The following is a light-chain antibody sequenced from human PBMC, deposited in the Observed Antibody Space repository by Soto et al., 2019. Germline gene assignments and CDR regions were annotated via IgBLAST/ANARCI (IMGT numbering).Light chain of an antibody. Sequence: DIVMTQSPDSLAVSLGERATINCKSSQSVLYSSNNKNYLAWYQHKPGQPPKLLIYWASTRESGVPDRFSGSGSGTDFTLSISSLQAEDVAVYYCQYYYSSPLTFGGGTKVEIK. J-gene: IGKJ4*01. CDR3: QYYYSSPLT. CDR1: QSVLYSSNNKNY. CDR2: WAS. V-gene: IGKV4-1*01.